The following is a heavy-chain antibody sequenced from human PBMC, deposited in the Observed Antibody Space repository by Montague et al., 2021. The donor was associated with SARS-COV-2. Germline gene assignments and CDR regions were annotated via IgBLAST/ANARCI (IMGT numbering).Heavy chain of an antibody. D-gene: IGHD3-3*01. Sequence: SETLSLTCTVSGGSISSSSYYWGWIRPPPGKGLEWIGSIYYSGSTYYNPSLQIPVTISVDTSKNQFSLKLIAVTAADTAVYYCARHTPFWSGAKHPFDYWGQGTLVTVS. J-gene: IGHJ4*02. CDR2: IYYSGST. CDR3: ARHTPFWSGAKHPFDY. V-gene: IGHV4-39*01. CDR1: GGSISSSSYY.